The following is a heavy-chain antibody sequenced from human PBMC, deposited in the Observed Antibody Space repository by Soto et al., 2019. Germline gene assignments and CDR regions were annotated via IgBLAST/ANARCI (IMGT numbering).Heavy chain of an antibody. CDR1: GFTFSVYS. CDR3: ARDRHWEQWLGPHDAFHI. CDR2: IGGGGI. D-gene: IGHD6-19*01. V-gene: IGHV3-48*02. J-gene: IGHJ3*02. Sequence: EMQLVESGGGLVQPGGSLRLSCAASGFTFSVYSMSWVRQAPGKGLEWVAYIGGGGIHYTDSVKGRFVISRDDYKSSMFLQMNSLRDEDTAVYFCARDRHWEQWLGPHDAFHIWGQGTMVTVSS.